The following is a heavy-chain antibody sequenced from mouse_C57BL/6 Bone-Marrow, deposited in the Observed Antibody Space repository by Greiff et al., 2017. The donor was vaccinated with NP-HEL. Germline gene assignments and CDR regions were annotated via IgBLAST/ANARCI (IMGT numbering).Heavy chain of an antibody. CDR2: IDPSDSYT. Sequence: VQLQQPGAELVMPGASVKLSCKASGYTFTSYWMHWVKQRPGQGLEWIGEIDPSDSYTNYNQKLKGKSTLTVDKSSSTAYMQLSSLTSEDSAVYYCARDDGLGYFDVWGTGTTVTVSS. V-gene: IGHV1-69*01. J-gene: IGHJ1*03. CDR1: GYTFTSYW. CDR3: ARDDGLGYFDV. D-gene: IGHD2-3*01.